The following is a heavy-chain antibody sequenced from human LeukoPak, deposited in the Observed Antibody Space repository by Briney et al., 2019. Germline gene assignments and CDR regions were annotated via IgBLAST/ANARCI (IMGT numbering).Heavy chain of an antibody. Sequence: GGSLRLSCAASGFTVSSNYMSWVRQAPGKGLEWVSVIYSGGSTYYADSVKGRFTISRDNSKSTLFLQMNSLRADDTALYYCAKDRAYPNDVFDIWGQGTMVTVS. CDR2: IYSGGST. J-gene: IGHJ3*02. V-gene: IGHV3-66*01. CDR1: GFTVSSNY. CDR3: AKDRAYPNDVFDI. D-gene: IGHD2-21*01.